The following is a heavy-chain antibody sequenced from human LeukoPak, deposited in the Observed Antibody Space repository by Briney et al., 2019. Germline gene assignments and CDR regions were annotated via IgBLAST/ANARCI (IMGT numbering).Heavy chain of an antibody. J-gene: IGHJ6*03. Sequence: GGSLRLSCAASGLTFSTYAMNWVRQAPGKGLEWVSVISGSGYNTYYADSVKGRFTISRDNSKNTLYLQMNSLRDDDTAVYYCAKDGGSYCSGTSCYRGTYYYYYMDVWGKGTTVTVS. CDR3: AKDGGSYCSGTSCYRGTYYYYYMDV. CDR2: ISGSGYNT. CDR1: GLTFSTYA. V-gene: IGHV3-23*01. D-gene: IGHD2-2*02.